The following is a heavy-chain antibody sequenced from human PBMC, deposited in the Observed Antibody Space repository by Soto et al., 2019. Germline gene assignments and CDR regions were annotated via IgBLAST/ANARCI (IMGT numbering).Heavy chain of an antibody. CDR2: ISTHNGNT. V-gene: IGHV1-18*01. J-gene: IGHJ4*02. Sequence: QVQLVQSGAEVKKPGASVKVSCKASGYTFTTYGMTWVRQAPGQGLDWVGWISTHNGNTKYAESLQGRVTMTTDTSTSTAYMELRSLKSDDTAVYYGARGPADYYDYSGHYSLDHWGQGTLVTVSS. CDR1: GYTFTTYG. D-gene: IGHD3-22*01. CDR3: ARGPADYYDYSGHYSLDH.